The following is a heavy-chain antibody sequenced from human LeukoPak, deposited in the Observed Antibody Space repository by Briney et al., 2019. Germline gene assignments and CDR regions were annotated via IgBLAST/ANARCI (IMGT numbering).Heavy chain of an antibody. D-gene: IGHD1-26*01. CDR2: IVVGSGNT. V-gene: IGHV1-58*01. CDR1: GFTFTSSA. CDR3: AAESSREAHGMDV. J-gene: IGHJ6*02. Sequence: SVKVSCKASGFTFTSSAVQWMRQARGQRLEWIGWIVVGSGNTNYAQKFQERVTITRDMSTSTAYMELGSLRSEDTAVYYCAAESSREAHGMDVWGQGTTVTVSS.